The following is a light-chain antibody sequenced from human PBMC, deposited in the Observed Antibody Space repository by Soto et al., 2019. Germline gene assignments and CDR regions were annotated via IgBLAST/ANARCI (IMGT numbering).Light chain of an antibody. J-gene: IGKJ5*01. CDR1: QSVRNN. V-gene: IGKV3-15*01. CDR3: QQYNNWPIT. Sequence: EIVMTQSPVTLSVSPGAGATLFCRASQSVRNNLAWYQQNPGLAPRLLIYAVSTRATAIPARFTGSGSGTEFTLTISSLQSEDFAVYYCQQYNNWPITFGPGTRLEIK. CDR2: AVS.